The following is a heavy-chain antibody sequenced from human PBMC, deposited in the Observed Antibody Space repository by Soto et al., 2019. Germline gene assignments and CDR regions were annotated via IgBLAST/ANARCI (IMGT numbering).Heavy chain of an antibody. CDR3: AVYTAGIGGDGS. CDR2: IRPAVSS. V-gene: IGHV4-61*03. J-gene: IGHJ5*02. CDR1: GASVSSGNFH. D-gene: IGHD2-21*02. Sequence: QVQLQESGPGLVKPSETLSLTCTVSGASVSSGNFHWSWIRQPPGKGLEWIGQIRPAVSSNYDSSRKSRVTISLATSKTLFSLILDSVTAADTAMYYCAVYTAGIGGDGSWGQGTMVTVSS.